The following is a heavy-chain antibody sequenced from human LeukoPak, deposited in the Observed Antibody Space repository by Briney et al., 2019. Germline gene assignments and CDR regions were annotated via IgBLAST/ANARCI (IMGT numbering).Heavy chain of an antibody. J-gene: IGHJ5*02. Sequence: PSETLSLTCAVYGGSFSGYYWSWIRQPPGKGLEWIGEINHSGSTNYNPSLKSRVTISVDTSKNQFSLKLSSVTAADTAVYYCARGGGGYCSSTSCYGWFDPWGQGTLVTVSS. CDR2: INHSGST. V-gene: IGHV4-34*01. CDR1: GGSFSGYY. D-gene: IGHD2-2*03. CDR3: ARGGGGYCSSTSCYGWFDP.